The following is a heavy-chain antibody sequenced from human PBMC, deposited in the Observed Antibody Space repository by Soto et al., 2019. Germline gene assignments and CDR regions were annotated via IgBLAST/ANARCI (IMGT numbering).Heavy chain of an antibody. CDR1: GFTFSSYS. D-gene: IGHD2-2*01. Sequence: EVQLVESGGGLVKPGGSLRLSCAASGFTFSSYSMNWVRQAPGKGLEWVSSISSSSSYIYYADSVKGRFTISRDNAKNSLYLQMTSLRAEDTAVYYCARTNYQLVTYYYGMDVWGQGTTVTVSS. CDR2: ISSSSSYI. V-gene: IGHV3-21*01. J-gene: IGHJ6*02. CDR3: ARTNYQLVTYYYGMDV.